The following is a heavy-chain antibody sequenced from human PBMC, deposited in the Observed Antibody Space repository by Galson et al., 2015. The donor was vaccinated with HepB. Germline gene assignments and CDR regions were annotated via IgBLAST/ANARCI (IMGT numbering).Heavy chain of an antibody. CDR2: ITDRGDRT. V-gene: IGHV3-23*01. CDR3: ARATRTYCGTDCPDS. J-gene: IGHJ4*02. CDR1: GSTFKKYA. D-gene: IGHD2-21*02. Sequence: LRLSCATFGSTFKKYAMSWVRQAPGKGLELVAAITDRGDRTSHADSVKGRFTISRDNSRNTVSLQMRSLTVEDTAVYYCARATRTYCGTDCPDSWGQGTEVTVSS.